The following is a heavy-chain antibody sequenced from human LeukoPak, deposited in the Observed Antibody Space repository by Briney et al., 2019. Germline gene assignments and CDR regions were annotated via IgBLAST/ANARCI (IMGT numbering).Heavy chain of an antibody. Sequence: GASVKVSCKASGGTFSSYAISWVRQAPGQGLVWMGVIIPIFGTTNYAQKFQDRVTITADESTSTVYMELSSLRSEDTAVYYCARADLAYCSGFSCPRLYYFDFWGQGTLVTVSS. CDR2: IIPIFGTT. D-gene: IGHD2-15*01. CDR3: ARADLAYCSGFSCPRLYYFDF. J-gene: IGHJ4*02. CDR1: GGTFSSYA. V-gene: IGHV1-69*13.